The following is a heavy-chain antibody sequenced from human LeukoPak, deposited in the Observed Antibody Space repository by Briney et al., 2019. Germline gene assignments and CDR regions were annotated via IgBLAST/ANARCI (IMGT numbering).Heavy chain of an antibody. CDR3: AKVGASKGEAFDV. D-gene: IGHD1-26*01. V-gene: IGHV3-23*01. Sequence: PGGSLRLSCAASGFTFNSYAMSWVRQAPGKGLEWVSAIRGSGDSTYYADAVKGRFTISRDNSKNTLYVQMNSLRAEDTAVYYCAKVGASKGEAFDVWGQGTMVTVSS. J-gene: IGHJ3*01. CDR2: IRGSGDST. CDR1: GFTFNSYA.